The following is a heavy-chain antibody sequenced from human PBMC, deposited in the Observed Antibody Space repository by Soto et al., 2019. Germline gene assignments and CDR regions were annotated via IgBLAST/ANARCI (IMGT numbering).Heavy chain of an antibody. J-gene: IGHJ6*03. Sequence: ASVKVSCKASGYTFTSYDINWVRQATGQGLEWMGWMNPNSGNTGYAQKFQGRVTMTRNTSISTAYMELSSLRSEDTAVYYCARAQRGTIFGVIITFYYYYMDVWGKGTTVTVSS. CDR2: MNPNSGNT. CDR3: ARAQRGTIFGVIITFYYYYMDV. D-gene: IGHD3-3*01. CDR1: GYTFTSYD. V-gene: IGHV1-8*01.